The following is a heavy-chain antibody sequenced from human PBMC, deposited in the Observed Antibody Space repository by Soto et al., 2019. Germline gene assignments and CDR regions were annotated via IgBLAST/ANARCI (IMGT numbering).Heavy chain of an antibody. V-gene: IGHV3-23*01. CDR1: GFTLSTFG. CDR2: IGAGGAKT. Sequence: PGGSLRLSCAASGFTLSTFGMSWVRQAPGKGLEWVSTIGAGGAKTYYADSVKGRFTISGDTSENILYLHMNSLRAEDTATYFCAKEGQYGLLAGYFYYWGQGALVTVSS. CDR3: AKEGQYGLLAGYFYY. J-gene: IGHJ4*02. D-gene: IGHD3-9*01.